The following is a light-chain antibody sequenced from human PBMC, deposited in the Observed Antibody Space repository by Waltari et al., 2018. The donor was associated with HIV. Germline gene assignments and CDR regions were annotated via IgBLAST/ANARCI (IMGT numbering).Light chain of an antibody. CDR3: QQYNAWPRT. CDR2: GAS. Sequence: EIVMKQSPATLSVSPGERATLSCRASQSVSSNLAWYQQKPGQAPRLLIYGASTRATGIPARFSGSGSGTEFTLTINSLQSEDFAVYYCQQYNAWPRTFGQGTKVEVK. CDR1: QSVSSN. V-gene: IGKV3-15*01. J-gene: IGKJ1*01.